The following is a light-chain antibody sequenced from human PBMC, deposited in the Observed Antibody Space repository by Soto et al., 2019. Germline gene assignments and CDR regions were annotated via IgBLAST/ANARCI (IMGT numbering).Light chain of an antibody. CDR1: SSYVGGYNY. V-gene: IGLV2-14*01. J-gene: IGLJ1*01. CDR2: DVS. Sequence: QSALTQPTSVSGSPGQSITISCTGTSSYVGGYNYVSWYQQHPGKAPKLMIYDVSNRPSGVSNRFSGSKSGNTASLTISGLQAEDEADYYCSSYTRSSFYVFGTGTKLTFL. CDR3: SSYTRSSFYV.